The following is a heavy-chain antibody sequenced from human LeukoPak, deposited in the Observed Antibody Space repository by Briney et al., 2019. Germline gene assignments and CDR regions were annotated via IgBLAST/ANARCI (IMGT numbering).Heavy chain of an antibody. CDR1: GGSISSGSYY. CDR2: IYYSGST. Sequence: PSETLSLTCTVSGGSISSGSYYWSWIRQPAGKGLECIGYIYYSGSTNYNPSLKSRVTISVDTSKNQFSLKLDSVTAADTAVYYCARRAAVGQAYFDYWGQGTLVTVSS. D-gene: IGHD6-13*01. CDR3: ARRAAVGQAYFDY. J-gene: IGHJ4*02. V-gene: IGHV4-61*10.